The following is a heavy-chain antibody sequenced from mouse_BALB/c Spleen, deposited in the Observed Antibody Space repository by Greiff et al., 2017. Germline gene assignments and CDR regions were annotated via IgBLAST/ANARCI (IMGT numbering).Heavy chain of an antibody. CDR1: GYTFTSYW. D-gene: IGHD1-1*01. CDR2: INPSTGYT. CDR3: ALITTVGTDY. J-gene: IGHJ2*01. V-gene: IGHV1-7*01. Sequence: QVQLQQSGAELAKPGASVKMSCKASGYTFTSYWMHWVKQRPGQGLEWIGYINPSTGYTEYNQKFKDKATLTADKSSSTAYMQLSSLTSEDSAVYYCALITTVGTDYWGQGTTLTVSS.